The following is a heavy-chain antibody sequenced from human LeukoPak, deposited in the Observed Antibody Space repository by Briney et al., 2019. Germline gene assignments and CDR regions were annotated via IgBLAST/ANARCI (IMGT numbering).Heavy chain of an antibody. CDR1: GFTFDDHG. D-gene: IGHD6-19*01. Sequence: PGGSLRLSCAASGFTFDDHGMSWVRQAPGKGLEWVSGINWNGGSTGYADSVKGRFTISRDNAKNSLYLQMNSLRVEDTAVYYCARDYSSVWATKTHFEYWGQGSLVTVS. CDR2: INWNGGST. V-gene: IGHV3-20*04. J-gene: IGHJ4*02. CDR3: ARDYSSVWATKTHFEY.